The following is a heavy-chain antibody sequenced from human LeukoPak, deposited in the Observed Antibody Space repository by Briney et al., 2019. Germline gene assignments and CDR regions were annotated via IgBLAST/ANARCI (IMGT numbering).Heavy chain of an antibody. J-gene: IGHJ5*02. CDR2: IYHSGST. D-gene: IGHD4-17*01. V-gene: IGHV4-30-2*01. CDR1: GGSISSSSYY. CDR3: ARSPTVTTVGDWFDP. Sequence: SETLSLTCTVSGGSISSSSYYWSWIRQPPGKGLEWIGYIYHSGSTYYNPSLKSRVTISVDRSKNQFSLKLSSVTAADTAVYYCARSPTVTTVGDWFDPWGQGTLVTVSS.